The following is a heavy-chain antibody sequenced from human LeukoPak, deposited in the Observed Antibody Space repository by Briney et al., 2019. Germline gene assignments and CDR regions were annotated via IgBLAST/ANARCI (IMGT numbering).Heavy chain of an antibody. CDR3: ARSSVAYRYLDY. J-gene: IGHJ4*02. CDR1: GFTFSSYW. D-gene: IGHD6-19*01. Sequence: PGGSLRLSCSASGFTFSSYWMSWVRQAPGKGLEWVGNNTGDGRDKYYVDSGRGRFTISRDNAKNSLYLKMKSLRAEDTDVYYCARSSVAYRYLDYWGQGTLVTVSS. V-gene: IGHV3-7*01. CDR2: NTGDGRDK.